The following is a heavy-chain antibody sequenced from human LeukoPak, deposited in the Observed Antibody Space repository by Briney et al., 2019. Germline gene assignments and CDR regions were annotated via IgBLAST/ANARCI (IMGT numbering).Heavy chain of an antibody. J-gene: IGHJ3*02. CDR1: GFTFSSYS. V-gene: IGHV3-21*01. Sequence: GGPLRLSCAASGFTFSSYSMNWVRQAPGKGLEWVSSISSSSSYIYYADSVKGRFTISRDNAKNSLYLQMNSLRAEDTAVYYCARDRNHYYDSEADAFDIWGQGTMVTVSS. CDR3: ARDRNHYYDSEADAFDI. CDR2: ISSSSSYI. D-gene: IGHD3-22*01.